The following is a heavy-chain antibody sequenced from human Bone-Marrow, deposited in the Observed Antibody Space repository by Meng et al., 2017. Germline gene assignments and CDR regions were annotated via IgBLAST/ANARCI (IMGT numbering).Heavy chain of an antibody. CDR3: ARVIAVGASPGFDP. D-gene: IGHD1-26*01. Sequence: VQLVQFGAAGQRPGASVKISCKASGYTFTSYGISRVRQGPGRGLEWMGWISAYNSNTNYAQKHQGRVTMTTDTSTSTAYMELRSLRTDDTAVYYCARVIAVGASPGFDPWGQGTLVTVSS. CDR1: GYTFTSYG. CDR2: ISAYNSNT. V-gene: IGHV1-18*01. J-gene: IGHJ5*02.